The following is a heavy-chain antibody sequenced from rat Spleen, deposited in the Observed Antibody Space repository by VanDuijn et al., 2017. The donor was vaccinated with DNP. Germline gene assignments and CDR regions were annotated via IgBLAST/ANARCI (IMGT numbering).Heavy chain of an antibody. CDR2: ISYDGSNT. D-gene: IGHD1-12*02. CDR3: ARYYDGSYWYFDF. V-gene: IGHV5-29*01. CDR1: GFTFSNYG. Sequence: EVQLVESGGGLVQPGRSLKLSCVASGFTFSNYGMAWVRQAPTKGLEWVATISYDGSNTYYREFVKGRFTISRDNAKSTLYLQMNSLKSEDTATYYCARYYDGSYWYFDFWGPGTMVTVSS. J-gene: IGHJ1*01.